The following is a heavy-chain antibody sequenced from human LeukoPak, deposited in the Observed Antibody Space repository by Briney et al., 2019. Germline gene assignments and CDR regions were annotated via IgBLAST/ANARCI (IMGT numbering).Heavy chain of an antibody. CDR1: GYTFTSYG. CDR2: ISAYNGNT. CDR3: ARAPYYYDSSGYWSY. D-gene: IGHD3-22*01. Sequence: ASVKVSCKASGYTFTSYGISWVRQAPGQGLEWMGWISAYNGNTNYAQKLQGRVTMTTDTSTSTAYMGLRSLRSDDTAVYYCARAPYYYDSSGYWSYWGQGTLVTVSS. J-gene: IGHJ4*02. V-gene: IGHV1-18*01.